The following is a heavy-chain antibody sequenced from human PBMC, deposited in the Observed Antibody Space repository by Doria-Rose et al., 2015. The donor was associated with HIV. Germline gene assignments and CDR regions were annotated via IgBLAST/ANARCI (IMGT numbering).Heavy chain of an antibody. CDR2: ISSDGGNR. Sequence: QVQLVESGGGVVQPGRSLRLSCVASGFTFRSYGIHWVRQAPGKGLEWVALISSDGGNRNYADSVKGRFTVSRDNSKNTVYLQMNSLRPEDTAVFYCAKDRGSSDDWFFNYYYGMDVWGQGTTVTVSS. CDR3: AKDRGSSDDWFFNYYYGMDV. V-gene: IGHV3-30*18. D-gene: IGHD3-10*01. J-gene: IGHJ6*02. CDR1: GFTFRSYG.